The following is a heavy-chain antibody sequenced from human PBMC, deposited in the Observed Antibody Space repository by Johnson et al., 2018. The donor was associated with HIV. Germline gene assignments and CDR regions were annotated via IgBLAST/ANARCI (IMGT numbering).Heavy chain of an antibody. Sequence: QVQLVESGGGVVQPGRSLRLSCAASRFTFSNYGMHWVHQAPGKGLEWVAVISYDGGNKYYADSVKGRFTISRDNSKNTLYLQMNSLRVEDTAMYYCAMLLPLHDAFDIWGQGTMVTVSS. CDR1: RFTFSNYG. CDR3: AMLLPLHDAFDI. CDR2: ISYDGGNK. D-gene: IGHD2-8*01. J-gene: IGHJ3*02. V-gene: IGHV3-30*03.